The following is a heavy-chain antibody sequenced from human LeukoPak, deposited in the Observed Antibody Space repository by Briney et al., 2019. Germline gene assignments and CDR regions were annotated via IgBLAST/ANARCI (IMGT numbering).Heavy chain of an antibody. CDR2: ISSNGGSS. J-gene: IGHJ4*02. V-gene: IGHV3-64D*09. CDR3: VSTYHFDSGGYYPFDY. D-gene: IGHD3-22*01. CDR1: GFSFRSNA. Sequence: PGGSLRLSCSASGFSFRSNAMHWVRQAPGKGLQYVSCISSNGGSSNYAESFKGRFTISRDNSKNTLYLQMSSLRPVDTAVYYCVSTYHFDSGGYYPFDYWGQGTLVTVSS.